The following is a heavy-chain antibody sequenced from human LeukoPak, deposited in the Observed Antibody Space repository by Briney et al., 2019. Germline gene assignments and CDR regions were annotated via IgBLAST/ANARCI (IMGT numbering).Heavy chain of an antibody. Sequence: VASVKVSCKASGYTFTSYGISWVRQAPGQGLEWMGWISAYNGNTNYAQKLQGRVTMTTDTSTDTAYMELSSLRSEDTAVYYCATADGPSIAAPFDYWGQGTLVTVSS. CDR3: ATADGPSIAAPFDY. J-gene: IGHJ4*02. CDR1: GYTFTSYG. CDR2: ISAYNGNT. V-gene: IGHV1-18*01. D-gene: IGHD6-6*01.